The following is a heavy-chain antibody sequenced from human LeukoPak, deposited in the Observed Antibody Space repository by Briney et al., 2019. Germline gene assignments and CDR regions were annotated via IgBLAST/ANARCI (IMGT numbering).Heavy chain of an antibody. Sequence: GGSLRLSCVASGFTFSIYTMSWVRQAPGKGLEWVSSITSSSSSIYSADSVKGRLTISRDNAMNSLYLEMNSLRDEDTAVYYCARDLAWGAYWGQGTLVTVSS. CDR1: GFTFSIYT. J-gene: IGHJ4*02. V-gene: IGHV3-21*01. CDR2: ITSSSSSI. D-gene: IGHD4/OR15-4a*01. CDR3: ARDLAWGAY.